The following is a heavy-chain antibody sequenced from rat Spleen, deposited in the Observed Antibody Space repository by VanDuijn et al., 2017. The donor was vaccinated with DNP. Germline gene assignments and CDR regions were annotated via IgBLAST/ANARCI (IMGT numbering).Heavy chain of an antibody. V-gene: IGHV5-25*01. D-gene: IGHD5-1*01. CDR3: VRRELGAGYFDY. CDR1: GFSFSDYD. Sequence: EVQLVESGGGLVQPGRSLKLSCVASGFSFSDYDMAWVRQAPTKGLEWVACMSPTTRNSYYRDAVRGRFTISRENTKTTLYLQMDSLRSEDTATYYCVRRELGAGYFDYWGQGVMVTVSS. CDR2: MSPTTRNS. J-gene: IGHJ2*01.